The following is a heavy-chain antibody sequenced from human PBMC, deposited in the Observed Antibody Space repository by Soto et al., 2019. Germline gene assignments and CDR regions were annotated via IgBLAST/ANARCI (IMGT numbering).Heavy chain of an antibody. CDR1: GFTFSSYA. D-gene: IGHD5-12*01. Sequence: QSGGSLRLSCAASGFTFSSYAMSWVRQAPGKGLEWVSAISGSGGSTYYADSVKGRFTISRDNSKNTLYLQMNSLRAEDTAVYYCAKDGSGYSGYDYLDYWGQGTLVTVSS. J-gene: IGHJ4*02. CDR2: ISGSGGST. CDR3: AKDGSGYSGYDYLDY. V-gene: IGHV3-23*01.